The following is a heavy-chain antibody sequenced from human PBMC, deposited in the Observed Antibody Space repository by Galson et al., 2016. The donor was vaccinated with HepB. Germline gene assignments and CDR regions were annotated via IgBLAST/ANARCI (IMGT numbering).Heavy chain of an antibody. CDR1: GGSITTSSNF. Sequence: LSLTCTVSGGSITTSSNFWGWIRQPPGKGLEWIGNIYYSGSTYYNSSLKSRVTISVDTSKNQFSLKLTSVTAADTAVYYCARRGYLYGSGSRNSWFAPWGQGTLVTVSS. D-gene: IGHD3-10*01. J-gene: IGHJ5*02. V-gene: IGHV4-39*01. CDR2: IYYSGST. CDR3: ARRGYLYGSGSRNSWFAP.